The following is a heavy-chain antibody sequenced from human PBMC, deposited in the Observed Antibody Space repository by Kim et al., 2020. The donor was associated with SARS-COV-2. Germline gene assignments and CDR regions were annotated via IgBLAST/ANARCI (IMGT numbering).Heavy chain of an antibody. D-gene: IGHD5-12*01. J-gene: IGHJ4*02. CDR3: AKDITDIVATDFDY. Sequence: YEDSVKGRFTISRDNAKNSLYLQMNSLRAEDTALYYCAKDITDIVATDFDYWGQGTLVTVSS. V-gene: IGHV3-9*01.